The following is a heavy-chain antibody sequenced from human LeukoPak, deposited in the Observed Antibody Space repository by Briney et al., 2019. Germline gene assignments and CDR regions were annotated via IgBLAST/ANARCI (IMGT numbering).Heavy chain of an antibody. Sequence: PGGSLRLSCSASGFTFSSYAMRWVRQAPGKGLEYVSAISGNGGSTYYADSVKGRFTISRDNSKNTLYLQMSSLRAEDTAVYYCVKGDRSRWYYFDYWGQGTLVTVSS. CDR3: VKGDRSRWYYFDY. V-gene: IGHV3-64D*09. D-gene: IGHD6-13*01. J-gene: IGHJ4*02. CDR1: GFTFSSYA. CDR2: ISGNGGST.